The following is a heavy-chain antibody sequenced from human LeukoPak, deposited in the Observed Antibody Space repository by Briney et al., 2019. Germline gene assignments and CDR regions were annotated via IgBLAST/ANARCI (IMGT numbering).Heavy chain of an antibody. V-gene: IGHV3-23*01. Sequence: GGSLRLSCAASGFTFNNYAMNWVRQAPGKGLEWVSSISGGGETTYYADSSKGRFTISRDNSQNTLYLQMNSLRAEDTAVYYCARDYADYVGYFFFDYWGQGTLVTASS. J-gene: IGHJ4*02. D-gene: IGHD4-17*01. CDR2: ISGGGETT. CDR3: ARDYADYVGYFFFDY. CDR1: GFTFNNYA.